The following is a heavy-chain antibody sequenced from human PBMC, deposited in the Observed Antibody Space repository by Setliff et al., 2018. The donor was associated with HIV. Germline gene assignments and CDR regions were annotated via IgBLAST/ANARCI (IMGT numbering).Heavy chain of an antibody. CDR1: GGSISSSSDY. D-gene: IGHD6-19*01. CDR3: ARQNSGWGVGLYYFDY. J-gene: IGHJ4*02. CDR2: IYYSGSV. V-gene: IGHV4-39*01. Sequence: PSETLSLTCSVSGGSISSSSDYWVWIRQPPGKGLEWIGSIYYSGSVYYNPSLQSRVTISVDTPSNQFSLKLSSVTAADTALYYCARQNSGWGVGLYYFDYWGQGTLVTSPQ.